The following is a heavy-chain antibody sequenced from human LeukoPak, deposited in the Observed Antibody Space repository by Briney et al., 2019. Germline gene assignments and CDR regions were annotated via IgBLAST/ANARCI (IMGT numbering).Heavy chain of an antibody. D-gene: IGHD6-13*01. CDR1: GFTFSGSA. J-gene: IGHJ5*02. Sequence: GGSLRLSCAASGFTFSGSAMHWVRQASGKGLEWVGRIRSKANSYATAYAASVKGRFTISRDDSKNTAYLQMNSLKTEDTAVYYCTRPTRDSSSSWFDPWGQGTLVTVSS. V-gene: IGHV3-73*01. CDR3: TRPTRDSSSSWFDP. CDR2: IRSKANSYAT.